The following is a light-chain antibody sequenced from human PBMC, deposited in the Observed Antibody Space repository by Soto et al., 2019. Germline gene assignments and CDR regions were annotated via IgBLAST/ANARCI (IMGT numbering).Light chain of an antibody. CDR2: KAS. CDR1: QSISNW. V-gene: IGKV1-5*03. J-gene: IGKJ1*01. CDR3: QQYNSYPWT. Sequence: DIQITQSPSTVSASVGDRVTITCRASQSISNWLTWYQQRPGKAPNLLIYKASSLESGVPSRFSGSGSGTEFTLTISSLQPDDFATYYCQQYNSYPWTFGQGTKVDIK.